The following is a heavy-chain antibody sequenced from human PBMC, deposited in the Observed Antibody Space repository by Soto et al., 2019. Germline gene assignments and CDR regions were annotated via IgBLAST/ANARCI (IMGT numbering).Heavy chain of an antibody. J-gene: IGHJ4*02. D-gene: IGHD1-26*01. CDR1: GGSVSSGSYY. V-gene: IGHV4-61*01. CDR2: IYYSGST. Sequence: ASETLSLTCTVSGGSVSSGSYYWSWIRRPPGKGLEWIGYIYYSGSTNYNPSLKSRVTISVDTSKNQFSLKLSSVTAADTAVYYCARVPQVSGKWNFDYWGQGTLVTVSS. CDR3: ARVPQVSGKWNFDY.